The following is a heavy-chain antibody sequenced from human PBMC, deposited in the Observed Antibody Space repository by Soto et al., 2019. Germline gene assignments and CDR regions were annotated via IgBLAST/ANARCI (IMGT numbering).Heavy chain of an antibody. V-gene: IGHV1-18*01. CDR1: GYTFTSYG. Sequence: ASVKVSCKASGYTFTSYGISWVRQAPGQGLEWMGWISAYNGNTNYAQKLQGRVTMTTDTSTSTAYMELRSLRFDDTAVYYCARDLGYCSGGSCYRNWFDPWGQGTLVTV. J-gene: IGHJ5*02. D-gene: IGHD2-15*01. CDR2: ISAYNGNT. CDR3: ARDLGYCSGGSCYRNWFDP.